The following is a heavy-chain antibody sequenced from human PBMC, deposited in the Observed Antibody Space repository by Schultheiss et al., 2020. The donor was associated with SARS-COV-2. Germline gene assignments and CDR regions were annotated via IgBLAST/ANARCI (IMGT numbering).Heavy chain of an antibody. CDR2: INPNSGGT. V-gene: IGHV1-2*06. Sequence: ASVKVSCKASGYTFTGYYMHWVRQAPGQGLEWMGRINPNSGGTNYAQKFQGRVTMTRDTSTDTAYMELSSLRSEDTAVYYCATDREDGYTTDWGQGTLVTVSS. D-gene: IGHD5-24*01. CDR1: GYTFTGYY. J-gene: IGHJ4*02. CDR3: ATDREDGYTTD.